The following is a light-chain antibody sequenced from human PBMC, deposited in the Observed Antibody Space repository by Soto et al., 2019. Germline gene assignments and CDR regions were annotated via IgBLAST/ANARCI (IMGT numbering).Light chain of an antibody. V-gene: IGKV3-15*01. CDR3: QQYNNWLRGT. J-gene: IGKJ2*02. Sequence: EIVMTQSPATLSVSPGESATLSCRASQSIGITVAWYQQKPGQAPRLLIYGPSTRVTGITARFSGSGSGTEFTLTISSLQSEDFAIYYCQQYNNWLRGTFGQGTKLEIK. CDR2: GPS. CDR1: QSIGIT.